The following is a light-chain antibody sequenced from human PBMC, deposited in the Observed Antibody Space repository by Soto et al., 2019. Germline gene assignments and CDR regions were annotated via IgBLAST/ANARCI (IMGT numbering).Light chain of an antibody. V-gene: IGKV1-5*03. Sequence: DIQMTQSPSTLSASVGDRVTITCRASQSIDSGLAWYQQKPGKAPKLLIYKASTLESGVPLRFSGSGSGTEFTLTITILQPDDFATYYCQQYHFFWTFGQGPRVEIK. J-gene: IGKJ1*01. CDR2: KAS. CDR1: QSIDSG. CDR3: QQYHFFWT.